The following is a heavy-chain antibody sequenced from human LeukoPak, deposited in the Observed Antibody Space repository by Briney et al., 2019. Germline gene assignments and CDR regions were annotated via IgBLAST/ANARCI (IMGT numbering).Heavy chain of an antibody. CDR2: ISYDGSNK. D-gene: IGHD6-19*01. J-gene: IGHJ4*02. CDR1: GFTFSSYA. Sequence: PGGSLRLSCAASGFTFSSYAMHWVRQAPGKGLEWVAVISYDGSNKYYADSVKGRFTISRDNSKNTLYLQVNSLRAEDTAVYYCARITYSSGWFPFDYWGQGTLVTVSS. V-gene: IGHV3-30-3*01. CDR3: ARITYSSGWFPFDY.